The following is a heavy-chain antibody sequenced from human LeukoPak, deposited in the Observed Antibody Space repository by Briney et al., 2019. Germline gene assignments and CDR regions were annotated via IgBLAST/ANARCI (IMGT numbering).Heavy chain of an antibody. Sequence: SETLSLTCAVYGGSFSGYYWGWIRQPPGKGLEWIGEINHSGSTNYNPSLKSRVTISVDTSKNQFSLKLSSVTAADTAVYYCARGVYYYEPWGQGTLVTVSS. J-gene: IGHJ5*02. V-gene: IGHV4-34*01. D-gene: IGHD3-22*01. CDR2: INHSGST. CDR1: GGSFSGYY. CDR3: ARGVYYYEP.